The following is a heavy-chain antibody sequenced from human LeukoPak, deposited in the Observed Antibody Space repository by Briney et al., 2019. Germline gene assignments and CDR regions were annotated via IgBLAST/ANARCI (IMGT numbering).Heavy chain of an antibody. CDR1: GYTFTSYD. V-gene: IGHV1-2*02. Sequence: GASVKVSCKASGYTFTSYDINWVRQATGQGLEWMGWINPNSGGTNYAQKFQGRVTMTRDTSISTAYMELSRLRSDDTAVYYCAREGAAAGGMNWFDPWGQGTLVTVSS. CDR3: AREGAAAGGMNWFDP. CDR2: INPNSGGT. J-gene: IGHJ5*02. D-gene: IGHD6-13*01.